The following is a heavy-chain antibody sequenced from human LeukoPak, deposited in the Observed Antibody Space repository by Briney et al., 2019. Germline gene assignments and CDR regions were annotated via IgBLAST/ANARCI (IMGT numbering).Heavy chain of an antibody. V-gene: IGHV3-30*18. J-gene: IGHJ4*02. CDR1: GFTFSSYG. D-gene: IGHD1-26*01. CDR2: ISYDGSNK. Sequence: GRSLRLSCAASGFTFSSYGMHWVRQAPGKGLEWVAVISYDGSNKYYADSVKGRFTISRDNSKNTLYLQMNSLRAEDTAVYYCAKLVVGATTEWDYFDYWGQGTLVTVSS. CDR3: AKLVVGATTEWDYFDY.